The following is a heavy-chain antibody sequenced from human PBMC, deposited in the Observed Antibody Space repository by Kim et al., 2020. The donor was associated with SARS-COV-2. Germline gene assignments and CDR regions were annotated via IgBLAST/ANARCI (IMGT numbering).Heavy chain of an antibody. CDR1: GGSFSNYY. V-gene: IGHV4-34*01. J-gene: IGHJ4*02. CDR3: AKGLQQPGIIAY. D-gene: IGHD3-16*01. Sequence: SETLSLTCGVYGGSFSNYYWSWIRQPPGKALEWIGEINHGGSTNYNPSLESRVTISVDTSKNQFSLKLNSVTATDTAVYYCAKGLQQPGIIAYWSQGTLV. CDR2: INHGGST.